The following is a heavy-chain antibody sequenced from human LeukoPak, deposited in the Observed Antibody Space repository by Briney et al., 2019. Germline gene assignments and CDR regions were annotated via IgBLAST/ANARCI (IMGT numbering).Heavy chain of an antibody. J-gene: IGHJ4*02. V-gene: IGHV3-30*03. CDR3: AIDRYSSGWYTFDY. Sequence: PGGSLRLSCVASGFTFSSFGMHWVRQAPGKGLEWLAVISFDGYNKYYADSVKGRFTISRDNSKNTLYMQMNSLRAEDTAVYYCAIDRYSSGWYTFDYWGQGTLVTVSS. CDR2: ISFDGYNK. D-gene: IGHD6-19*01. CDR1: GFTFSSFG.